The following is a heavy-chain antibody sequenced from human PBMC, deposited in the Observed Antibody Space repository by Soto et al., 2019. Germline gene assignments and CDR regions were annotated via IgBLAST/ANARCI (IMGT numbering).Heavy chain of an antibody. J-gene: IGHJ6*02. D-gene: IGHD3-10*01. CDR3: AREGVLLWFGEPLRGMGV. CDR1: GGSVSSGSYY. CDR2: IYYSGST. Sequence: SETLSLTCTVSGGSVSSGSYYWSWIRQHPGKGLEWIGYIYYSGSTNYNPSLKSRVTISVDTSKNQFSLKLSSVTAADTAVYYCAREGVLLWFGEPLRGMGVWGQGTTVTVSS. V-gene: IGHV4-61*01.